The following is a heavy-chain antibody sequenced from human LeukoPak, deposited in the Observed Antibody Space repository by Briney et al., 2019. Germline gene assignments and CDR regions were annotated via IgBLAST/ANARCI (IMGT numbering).Heavy chain of an antibody. CDR3: AREDIVVVPAATPYYFDY. Sequence: ASVKVSCKAPGYTFTSYGISWVRQAPGQGLEWMGWISAYNGNTNHAQKLQGRVTMTTDTSTSTAYMELRSLRSDDTAVYYCAREDIVVVPAATPYYFDYWGQGTLVTVSS. CDR2: ISAYNGNT. CDR1: GYTFTSYG. J-gene: IGHJ4*02. V-gene: IGHV1-18*01. D-gene: IGHD2-2*01.